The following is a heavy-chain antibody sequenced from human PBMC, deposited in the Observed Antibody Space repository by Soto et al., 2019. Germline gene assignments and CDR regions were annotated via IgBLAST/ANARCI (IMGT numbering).Heavy chain of an antibody. CDR2: IMPVFGTV. J-gene: IGHJ6*02. D-gene: IGHD3-10*01. Sequence: QVHLVQSGAEVKKPGSSVKVSCKASRGTFGNYAVSWVRQAPGQGLEWMGGIMPVFGTVNYAQRLQDRVTSTEDKFTNTAYMELSSLRSEDTAVYYCARVSLPGIYGEDVWGQGTTVTVSS. CDR3: ARVSLPGIYGEDV. CDR1: RGTFGNYA. V-gene: IGHV1-69*06.